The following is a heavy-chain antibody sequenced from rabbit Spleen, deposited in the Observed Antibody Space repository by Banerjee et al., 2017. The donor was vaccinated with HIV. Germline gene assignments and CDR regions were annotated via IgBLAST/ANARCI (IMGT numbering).Heavy chain of an antibody. CDR1: GFSFSSSDY. V-gene: IGHV1S40*01. CDR3: ARDPNYASGHYIYSF. CDR2: LYISGGST. J-gene: IGHJ3*01. D-gene: IGHD1-1*01. Sequence: QSLEESGGDLVKPGASLTLTCTASGFSFSSSDYMCWVRQAPGKGLEWIACLYISGGSTYYANWAKGRFTISETSSTTVTLQMTSLTAADTATYFCARDPNYASGHYIYSFWGQGTLVTVS.